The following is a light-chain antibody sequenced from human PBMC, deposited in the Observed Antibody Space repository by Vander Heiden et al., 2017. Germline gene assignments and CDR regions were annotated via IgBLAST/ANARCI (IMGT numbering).Light chain of an antibody. Sequence: DIQMTQSPSPLSASVGDRVTITCRANQSIYSYLNWYQQKSGKVPKVLIYAASSLQSGVPSRFSGSGSGRDFTLTITSLQPEDFATYYCQQSYSTPYTFGHGTKLEIK. V-gene: IGKV1-39*01. CDR1: QSIYSY. CDR3: QQSYSTPYT. J-gene: IGKJ2*01. CDR2: AAS.